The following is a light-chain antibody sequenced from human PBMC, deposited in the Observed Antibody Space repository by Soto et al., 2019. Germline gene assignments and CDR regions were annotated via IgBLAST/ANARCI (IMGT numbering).Light chain of an antibody. CDR3: QQYSTYWT. V-gene: IGKV1-5*03. CDR1: QGISSY. Sequence: IQLTQSPSSLSASVGDRVTITCRASQGISSYLAWYQQKPGKAPKLLIYKASTLESGVPSRFSGSGSGTGFTLTISSLQPDDFATYYCQQYSTYWTFGQGTKVDI. CDR2: KAS. J-gene: IGKJ1*01.